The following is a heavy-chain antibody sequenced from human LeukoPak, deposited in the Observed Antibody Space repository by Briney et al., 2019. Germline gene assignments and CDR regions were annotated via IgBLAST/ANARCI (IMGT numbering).Heavy chain of an antibody. D-gene: IGHD2-21*01. V-gene: IGHV1-18*01. CDR1: GYTFTSYG. J-gene: IGHJ4*02. CDR2: SSPYNGGT. Sequence: ASVKVSCKASGYTFTSYGINWVRQAPGQGPEWMGWSSPYNGGTRYAQKFRGRVTMTTDTSTTTAYMELTSLESDDSAVYYCARKWRDCDGGCVTGHFDFWGQGTRVTVSS. CDR3: ARKWRDCDGGCVTGHFDF.